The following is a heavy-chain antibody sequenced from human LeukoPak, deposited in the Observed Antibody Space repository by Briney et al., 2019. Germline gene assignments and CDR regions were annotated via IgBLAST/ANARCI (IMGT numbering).Heavy chain of an antibody. D-gene: IGHD5-24*01. J-gene: IGHJ4*02. CDR3: ARDSGDGYKRNPIDY. CDR1: GYTFTGYY. CDR2: INPNSGGT. Sequence: ASVKVSCKASGYTFTGYYMHWVRQAPGQGIEWMGRINPNSGGTNYAQKFQGRVTMTRDTSISTAYMELSRLRSDDTAVYYCARDSGDGYKRNPIDYWGQGTLVTVSS. V-gene: IGHV1-2*06.